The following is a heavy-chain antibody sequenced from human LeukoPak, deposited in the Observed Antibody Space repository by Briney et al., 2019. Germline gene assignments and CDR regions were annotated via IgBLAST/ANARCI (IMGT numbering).Heavy chain of an antibody. V-gene: IGHV3-7*01. J-gene: IGHJ4*02. CDR1: GFTFSSYW. D-gene: IGHD3-22*01. CDR2: INQLGSKT. CDR3: YYEGL. Sequence: GGSLRLSCAASGFTFSSYWMTWVRQAPGKGLEWVANINQLGSKTLHVDSVKGRFTISRDNGKNSLYLQMNRLRVDDTAMYHCYYEGLWGQGTLVTVSS.